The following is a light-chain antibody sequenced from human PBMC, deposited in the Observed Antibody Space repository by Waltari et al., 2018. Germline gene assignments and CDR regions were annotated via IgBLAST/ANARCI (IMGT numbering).Light chain of an antibody. V-gene: IGLV2-23*02. CDR2: EVP. CDR1: SRDVGTYNL. Sequence: QSALTQPASVSGSLGQSITISCTGTSRDVGTYNLVSWYQQHPGNPPKLIIYEVPKRPSGVSHRFSGSKSGNTASLTISGLQAADEADYYCCSYTSSSTKVFGGGTRLTVL. J-gene: IGLJ2*01. CDR3: CSYTSSSTKV.